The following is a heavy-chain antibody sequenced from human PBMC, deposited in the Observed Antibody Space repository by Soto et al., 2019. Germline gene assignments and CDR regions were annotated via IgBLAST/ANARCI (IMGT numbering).Heavy chain of an antibody. D-gene: IGHD3-22*01. J-gene: IGHJ5*02. CDR3: ARGGRFYYNNWFDP. Sequence: SETLSLTCTVSGGSIRSGGYYWSWIRQHPGKGLEWIGYIYDSGSTYYNPSLKSRVTISVDTSKNQFSLKLSSVTAADTAVYYCARGGRFYYNNWFDPWGQGTLVTVSS. CDR1: GGSIRSGGYY. CDR2: IYDSGST. V-gene: IGHV4-31*03.